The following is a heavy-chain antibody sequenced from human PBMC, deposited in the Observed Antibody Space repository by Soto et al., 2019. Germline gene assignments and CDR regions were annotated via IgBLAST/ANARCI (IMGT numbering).Heavy chain of an antibody. CDR3: ARDSHYGSGPFDY. J-gene: IGHJ4*02. CDR2: ISYDGSNK. D-gene: IGHD3-10*01. CDR1: GFTFSSYA. Sequence: GGSLRLSCAASGFTFSSYAMHWVRQAPGKGLEWVAVISYDGSNKYYADSVKGRFTISRDNSKNTLYLQMNSLRAEDTAVYYCARDSHYGSGPFDYWGQGTLVTVSS. V-gene: IGHV3-30-3*01.